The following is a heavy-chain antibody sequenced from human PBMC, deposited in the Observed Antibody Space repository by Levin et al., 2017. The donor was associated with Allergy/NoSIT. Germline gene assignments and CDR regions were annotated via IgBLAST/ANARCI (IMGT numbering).Heavy chain of an antibody. V-gene: IGHV3-21*01. J-gene: IGHJ4*02. D-gene: IGHD6-19*01. CDR3: ARDSSGWYGDY. Sequence: GGSLRLSCAASGFTFSNYGMNWVRQAPGKGLEWVSFMGTSSTYIYYADSVKGRFTISRDNAKNSLYLQMNSLRAEDTAVYYCARDSSGWYGDYWGQGTLVTVSS. CDR2: MGTSSTYI. CDR1: GFTFSNYG.